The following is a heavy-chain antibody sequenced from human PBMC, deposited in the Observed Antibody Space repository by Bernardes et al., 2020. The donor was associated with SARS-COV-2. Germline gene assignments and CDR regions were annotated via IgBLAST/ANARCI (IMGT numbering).Heavy chain of an antibody. CDR3: ARGRRLKYYDFWSGPARVRGAFDI. D-gene: IGHD3-3*01. CDR1: GFTFSSYA. J-gene: IGHJ3*02. Sequence: GGSLRLSCAASGFTFSSYAMHWVRQAPGKGLEWVAVISYDGSNKYYADSVKGRFTISRDNSKNTLYLQMNSLRAEDTAVYYCARGRRLKYYDFWSGPARVRGAFDIWGQGTMVTVSS. V-gene: IGHV3-30*04. CDR2: ISYDGSNK.